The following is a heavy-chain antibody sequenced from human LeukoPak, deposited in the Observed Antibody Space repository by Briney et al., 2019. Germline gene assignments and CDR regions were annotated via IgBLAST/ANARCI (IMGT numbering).Heavy chain of an antibody. J-gene: IGHJ4*02. V-gene: IGHV4-39*01. Sequence: SETLSLTCTVSGGSISSSSYYWGWIRQPPGKGLEWIGSIYYSGSTYYNPSLKSRVTISVDTSKNQFSLKLSSVTAADTAVYYCAYSSSWYFLDYWGQGTLVTVSS. CDR3: AYSSSWYFLDY. CDR1: GGSISSSSYY. D-gene: IGHD6-13*01. CDR2: IYYSGST.